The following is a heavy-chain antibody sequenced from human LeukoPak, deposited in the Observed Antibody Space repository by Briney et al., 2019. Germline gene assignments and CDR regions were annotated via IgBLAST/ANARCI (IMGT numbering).Heavy chain of an antibody. V-gene: IGHV4-39*01. D-gene: IGHD6-19*01. CDR1: GGSISSSSYY. CDR2: IYYSGST. J-gene: IGHJ5*02. CDR3: ASPKYSSGTFDP. Sequence: SETLSLTCTVSGGSISSSSYYWGWIRQPPGKGLEWIGSIYYSGSTNYNPSLKSRVTISVDTSKNQISLKLSSVTAADTAVYYCASPKYSSGTFDPWGQGTRSPSPQ.